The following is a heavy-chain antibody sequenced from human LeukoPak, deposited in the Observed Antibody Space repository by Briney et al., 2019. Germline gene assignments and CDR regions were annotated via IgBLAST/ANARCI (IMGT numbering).Heavy chain of an antibody. CDR3: ARDGRDAFDI. Sequence: GGSLRLSCAASGFTFKKYGLEWVRQAPGKGLEWVALISYDGSHSYYADSVEGRFTISRDDSKNTLDLQMNSLRVEDTAVYYCARDGRDAFDIWGQGTMVTVSS. V-gene: IGHV3-30*03. CDR1: GFTFKKYG. CDR2: ISYDGSHS. J-gene: IGHJ3*02.